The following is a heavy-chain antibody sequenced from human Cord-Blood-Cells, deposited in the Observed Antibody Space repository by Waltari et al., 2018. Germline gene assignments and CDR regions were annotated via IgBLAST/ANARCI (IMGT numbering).Heavy chain of an antibody. CDR1: EYTFTGYY. CDR3: ARDPRSYSSSSWYFDL. Sequence: QVQLVQSGAEVKKPGASVKVSCKASEYTFTGYYMHWVRQAPGQGLEWMGRINPNSGGTNYAQKFQGRVTMTRDTSISTAYMELSRLRSDDTAVYYCARDPRSYSSSSWYFDLWGRGTLVTVSS. CDR2: INPNSGGT. D-gene: IGHD6-6*01. V-gene: IGHV1-2*06. J-gene: IGHJ2*01.